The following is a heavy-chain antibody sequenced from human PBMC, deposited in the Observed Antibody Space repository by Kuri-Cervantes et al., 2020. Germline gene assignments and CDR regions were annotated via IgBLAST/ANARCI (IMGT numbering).Heavy chain of an antibody. CDR2: INPSGGST. J-gene: IGHJ5*02. V-gene: IGHV1-46*01. Sequence: ASVKVSCKASGYTFTSYYMHWVRQAPGQGLEWMGIINPSGGSTSYAQKFQGRVTMTRDTSTSTVYMELSSLRSEDTAVYYCAREPTDYCGGVCFDWFDPWGQGTLVTVSS. CDR3: AREPTDYCGGVCFDWFDP. CDR1: GYTFTSYY. D-gene: IGHD2-21*02.